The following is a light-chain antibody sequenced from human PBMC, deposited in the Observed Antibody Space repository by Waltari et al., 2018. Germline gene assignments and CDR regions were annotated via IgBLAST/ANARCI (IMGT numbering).Light chain of an antibody. Sequence: DILMTQFPSSLSASVGDRVTITCRASQRISRFLNWYQQKPGEAPNLLIYAVSTLQSVVPSRFSGSGSATDFTLTISTLQPEDYATYYCQQGYSAPLTFGGGTKVEIK. CDR1: QRISRF. J-gene: IGKJ4*01. V-gene: IGKV1-39*01. CDR3: QQGYSAPLT. CDR2: AVS.